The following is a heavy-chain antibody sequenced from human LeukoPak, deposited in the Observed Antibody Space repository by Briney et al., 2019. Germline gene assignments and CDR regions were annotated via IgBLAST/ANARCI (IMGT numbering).Heavy chain of an antibody. V-gene: IGHV3-21*01. CDR3: ARARGSYSFDY. J-gene: IGHJ4*02. Sequence: GGSLRLSCAASGFTFSSYSMNWVRQAPGKGLEWVSSISSSSSYIYYADSVKGRFTISRDNAKNSLYLQMNSLRAEDTAVYFCARARGSYSFDYWGQGTLVTVSS. CDR2: ISSSSSYI. CDR1: GFTFSSYS. D-gene: IGHD1-26*01.